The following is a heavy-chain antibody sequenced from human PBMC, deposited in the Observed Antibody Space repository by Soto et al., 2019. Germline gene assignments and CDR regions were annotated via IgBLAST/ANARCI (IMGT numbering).Heavy chain of an antibody. V-gene: IGHV3-7*01. CDR2: INEDGSEK. CDR1: EFTFRMYL. Sequence: GGSLRLSSAASEFTFRMYLMSWVRQAPGQGLEWVANINEDGSEKYYADCVKGWFAISRDNNKNLLSLQMKRLRAEDTAIYYCARGVGCVLVAGFDYWGQGALVTVSS. J-gene: IGHJ4*02. D-gene: IGHD6-19*01. CDR3: ARGVGCVLVAGFDY.